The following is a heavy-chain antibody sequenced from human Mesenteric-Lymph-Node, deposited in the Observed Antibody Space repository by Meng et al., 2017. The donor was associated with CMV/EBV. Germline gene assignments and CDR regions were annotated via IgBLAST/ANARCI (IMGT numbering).Heavy chain of an antibody. CDR1: GFTFGDYA. CDR2: IRNKAYGGTT. Sequence: GGSLRLSCTASGFTFGDYAVTWVRQAPGKGLEWVGFIRNKAYGGTTEYAASVKGRFSISRDDSKSIAYLRMSSLHTEDTAVYFCARDHIVEEPPVYFYGLDVWGQGTTVTVSS. J-gene: IGHJ6*02. CDR3: ARDHIVEEPPVYFYGLDV. D-gene: IGHD2-21*01. V-gene: IGHV3-49*04.